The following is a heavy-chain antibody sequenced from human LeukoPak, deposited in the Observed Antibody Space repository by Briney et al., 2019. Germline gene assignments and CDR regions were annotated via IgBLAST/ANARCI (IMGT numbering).Heavy chain of an antibody. CDR2: INHSGST. CDR1: GGSISSYY. CDR3: ARPINSLVRGVIGFDY. J-gene: IGHJ4*02. D-gene: IGHD3-10*01. V-gene: IGHV4-34*01. Sequence: SETLSLTCTVSGGSISSYYWSWIRQPPGKGLEWIGEINHSGSTNYNPSLKSRVTISVDTSKNQFSLKLSSVTAADTAVYYCARPINSLVRGVIGFDYWGQGTLVTVSS.